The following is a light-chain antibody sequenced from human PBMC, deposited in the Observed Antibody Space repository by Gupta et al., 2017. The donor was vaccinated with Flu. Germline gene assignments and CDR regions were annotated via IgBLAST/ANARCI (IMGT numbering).Light chain of an antibody. Sequence: QSALPQPATVSGSPGQSPTISCTGTSSDVGGYNLVSWYQQSPGKAPKLMIYGVNKRPSGVSNRFSGTKSGNTASLTISGLQSEDEADYYCGSETVSGARLVFGGGTKLTV. CDR2: GVN. CDR1: SSDVGGYNL. CDR3: GSETVSGARLV. J-gene: IGLJ2*01. V-gene: IGLV2-23*02.